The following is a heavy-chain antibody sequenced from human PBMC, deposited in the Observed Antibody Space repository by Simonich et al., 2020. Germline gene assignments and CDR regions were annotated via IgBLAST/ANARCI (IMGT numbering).Heavy chain of an antibody. J-gene: IGHJ6*03. CDR1: GGTFSSYA. D-gene: IGHD2-15*01. CDR3: ARGGLADRRIVYYYYMDV. V-gene: IGHV1-69*06. CDR2: INPTHGRA. Sequence: QVQLVQSGAEVKKSGSSVKVSCKASGGTFSSYAISWVRQAPGQGLEWMGDINPTHGRANYAQKIQGRVTITADKSTSTAYMERSSLRSEDTAVYYCARGGLADRRIVYYYYMDVWGKGTTVTVSS.